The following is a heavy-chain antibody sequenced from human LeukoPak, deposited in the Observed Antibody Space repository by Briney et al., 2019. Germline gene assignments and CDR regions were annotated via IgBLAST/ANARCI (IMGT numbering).Heavy chain of an antibody. Sequence: SETLSLTCTVSGGSISSSSYYWGWIRQPPGKGLEWIGEINHSGSTNYNPSLKSRVTISVDTSKNQFSLKLSSVTAADTAVYYCARGTVRGVMNYWGQGTLVTVSS. V-gene: IGHV4-39*07. CDR2: INHSGST. D-gene: IGHD3-10*01. J-gene: IGHJ4*02. CDR3: ARGTVRGVMNY. CDR1: GGSISSSSYY.